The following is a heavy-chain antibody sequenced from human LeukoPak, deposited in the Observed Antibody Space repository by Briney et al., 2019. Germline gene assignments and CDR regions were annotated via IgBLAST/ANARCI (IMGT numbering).Heavy chain of an antibody. CDR3: ARLVAATGNFDY. V-gene: IGHV4-30-2*01. Sequence: SETLSLTCAVSGGSISSGGYSWSWIRQPPGKGLEWIGYINHSGSTYYNPSLKSRVTISVDRSNNQFSLKLSSVTAADTAVYYCARLVAATGNFDYWGQGTLVTVSA. J-gene: IGHJ4*02. CDR1: GGSISSGGYS. CDR2: INHSGST. D-gene: IGHD6-13*01.